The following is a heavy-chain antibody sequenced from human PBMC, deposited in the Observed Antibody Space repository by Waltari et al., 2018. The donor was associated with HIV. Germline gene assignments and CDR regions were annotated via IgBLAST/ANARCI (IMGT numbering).Heavy chain of an antibody. V-gene: IGHV3-23*01. D-gene: IGHD5-12*01. CDR1: GFTVSHYV. CDR2: ISASGGTT. Sequence: EVELLESGGGLVQPGGSLRLSCAASGFTVSHYVMKWVRQAHGKGLEWVSVISASGGTTSYGDSVRGRFTISRDNSINTLYLQMNSLRAEDTAVYYCANWDSGSRSFDYWGQGTLVTVSS. CDR3: ANWDSGSRSFDY. J-gene: IGHJ4*02.